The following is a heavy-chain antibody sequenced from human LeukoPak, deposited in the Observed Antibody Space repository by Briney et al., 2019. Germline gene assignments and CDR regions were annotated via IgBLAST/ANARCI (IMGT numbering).Heavy chain of an antibody. D-gene: IGHD1-26*01. V-gene: IGHV3-21*01. CDR3: ARDPELPLGETWVFDY. CDR1: GFTFSSYS. Sequence: PGGSLRLSCAASGFTFSSYSMNWVRQAPGKGLEWVSSISSSSSYIYYADPVKGRFTISRDNAKNSLYLQMNSLRAEDTAVYYCARDPELPLGETWVFDYWGQGTLVTVSS. J-gene: IGHJ4*02. CDR2: ISSSSSYI.